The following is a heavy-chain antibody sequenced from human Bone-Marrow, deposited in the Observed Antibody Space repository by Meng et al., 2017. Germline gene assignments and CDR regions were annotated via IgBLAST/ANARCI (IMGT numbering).Heavy chain of an antibody. CDR1: GLSFTDAW. CDR2: IERKRDGGTT. V-gene: IGHV3-15*04. J-gene: IGHJ4*02. Sequence: VRVVESGGGLVKPGGSLRLSCVASGLSFTDAWMSWVRQASGKGLEWVGRIERKRDGGTTDYAAPVKGRFTISRDDSKNTLYLQMNSLISEDTAVYFCATGAAAADHWGQGTLVTVSS. D-gene: IGHD6-13*01. CDR3: ATGAAAADH.